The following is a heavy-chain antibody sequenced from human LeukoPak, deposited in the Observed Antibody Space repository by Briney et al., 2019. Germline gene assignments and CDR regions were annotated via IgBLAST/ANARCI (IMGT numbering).Heavy chain of an antibody. CDR1: GGTFSSYA. V-gene: IGHV1-69*01. D-gene: IGHD3-22*01. CDR2: IIPIFGTA. J-gene: IGHJ3*02. CDR3: ARDSTSGYSKAFDI. Sequence: GSSVKVSCKASGGTFSSYAISWVRQAPGQGLEWMGGIIPIFGTANYAQKLQGRVTITADQSTSTVYMELSSLRSEDTAVYYCARDSTSGYSKAFDIWGQGTMVTVSS.